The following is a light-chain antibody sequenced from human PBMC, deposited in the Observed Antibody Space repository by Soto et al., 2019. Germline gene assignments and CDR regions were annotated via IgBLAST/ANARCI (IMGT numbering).Light chain of an antibody. CDR2: TAY. CDR3: QQDNSYSEA. J-gene: IGKJ1*01. CDR1: QTISSW. V-gene: IGKV1-5*03. Sequence: DIQMTQAPSTLSGSVGVRVTITCRASQTISSWLAWYQQKPGKAPKLLIHTAYTLKSGVPSRFSGSGSGTEFSLTISSLQPDDFATYYWQQDNSYSEAFGPGTKVELK.